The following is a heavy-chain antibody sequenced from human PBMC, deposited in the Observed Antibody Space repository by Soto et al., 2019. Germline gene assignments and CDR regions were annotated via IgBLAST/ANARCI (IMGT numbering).Heavy chain of an antibody. Sequence: SETLSLTCTVSGGSISSYYWSWIRQPPGKGLEWIGYIYYSGSTNYNPSLKSRVTISVDTSKNQFSLKLSSVTAADTAVYYYARVGYCSSTSCYEGYYFDYWGQGTLVTVSS. CDR3: ARVGYCSSTSCYEGYYFDY. V-gene: IGHV4-59*01. CDR1: GGSISSYY. CDR2: IYYSGST. D-gene: IGHD2-2*01. J-gene: IGHJ4*02.